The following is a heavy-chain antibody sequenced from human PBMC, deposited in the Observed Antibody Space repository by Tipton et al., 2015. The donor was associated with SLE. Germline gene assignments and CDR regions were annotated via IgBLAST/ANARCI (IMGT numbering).Heavy chain of an antibody. CDR1: GGSFSGYY. J-gene: IGHJ2*01. CDR3: ARNLAAGTVWYFDL. D-gene: IGHD6-13*01. Sequence: TLSLTCAVYGGSFSGYYWSWFRQPPGKGLEWIGEINQSGSATYNPSLKSRVTVSPDTSKTQFSLQLKSVTAADTAVYYCARNLAAGTVWYFDLWGRRTRVTVSS. V-gene: IGHV4-34*01. CDR2: INQSGSA.